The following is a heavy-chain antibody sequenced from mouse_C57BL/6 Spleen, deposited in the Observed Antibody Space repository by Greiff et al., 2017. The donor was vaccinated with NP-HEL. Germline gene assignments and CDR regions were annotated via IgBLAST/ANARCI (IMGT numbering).Heavy chain of an antibody. Sequence: QVQLQQSGAELAKPGASVKLSCKASGYTFTSYWMHWVKQRPGQGLEWIGYINPSSGYTKYNQKFKDKATLTADKSSSTSYMQLSSLTYEDSAVYDCARAPPTTTVVEGGDYWGQGTSVTVSS. CDR2: INPSSGYT. V-gene: IGHV1-7*01. D-gene: IGHD1-1*01. CDR1: GYTFTSYW. CDR3: ARAPPTTTVVEGGDY. J-gene: IGHJ4*01.